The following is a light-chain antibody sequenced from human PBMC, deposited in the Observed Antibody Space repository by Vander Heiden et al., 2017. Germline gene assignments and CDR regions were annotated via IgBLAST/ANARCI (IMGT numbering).Light chain of an antibody. V-gene: IGLV3-1*01. J-gene: IGLJ2*01. CDR1: KLGDKY. Sequence: SYELTQPPSVSVSPGQTASITGPGDKLGDKYACWYKQKPGQPPVLVIYQDSKRPSGIPERFSGSNSGNTATLTISGTQARDEADYYCQAWDSSTVVVGGGNKLNVL. CDR2: QDS. CDR3: QAWDSSTVV.